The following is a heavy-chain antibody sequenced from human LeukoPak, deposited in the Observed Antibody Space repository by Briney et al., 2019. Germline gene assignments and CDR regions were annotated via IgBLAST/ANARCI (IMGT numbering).Heavy chain of an antibody. CDR1: GGSFSGYY. D-gene: IGHD3-22*01. CDR2: INHSGST. Sequence: SETLSLTCAVYGGSFSGYYWSWIRQPPGKGLEWIGEINHSGSTNYNPSLKSRVTISVDTSKNQFSPKLSSVTAADTAVYYCARGWNYYDSSGYKYWGQGTLVTVSS. J-gene: IGHJ4*02. CDR3: ARGWNYYDSSGYKY. V-gene: IGHV4-34*01.